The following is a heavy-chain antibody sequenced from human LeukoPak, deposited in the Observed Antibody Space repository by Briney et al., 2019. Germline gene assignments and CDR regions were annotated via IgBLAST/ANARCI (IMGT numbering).Heavy chain of an antibody. CDR1: RFTFSSYA. CDR3: AKDQLTVVRGVFDY. D-gene: IGHD3-10*01. CDR2: ISSSGDST. V-gene: IGHV3-23*01. Sequence: GGSLRLSCAASRFTFSSYAMTWVRQAPGKGLEWVSGISSSGDSTYYADSVKGRFTISRDNSKNTLYLQMNSVRDEDTAVYYCAKDQLTVVRGVFDYWGQGTLVTVSS. J-gene: IGHJ4*02.